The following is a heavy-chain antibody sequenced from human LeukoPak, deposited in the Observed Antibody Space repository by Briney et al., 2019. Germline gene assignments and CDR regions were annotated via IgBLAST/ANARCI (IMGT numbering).Heavy chain of an antibody. CDR3: ARDNEYCTGGTCRLDY. Sequence: GGSLRLSCASSGXTFSFYWMHWVRQAPGKGQVWVSRINNDGRSTSYAGSVKGRFTISRDNAKNTLYLQMNSLRAEDTAVYYCARDNEYCTGGTCRLDYWGQGALVTVSS. CDR2: INNDGRST. J-gene: IGHJ4*02. V-gene: IGHV3-74*01. D-gene: IGHD2-15*01. CDR1: GXTFSFYW.